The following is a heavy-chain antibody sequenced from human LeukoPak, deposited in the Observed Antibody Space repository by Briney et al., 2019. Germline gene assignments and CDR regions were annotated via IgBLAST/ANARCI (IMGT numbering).Heavy chain of an antibody. J-gene: IGHJ4*02. CDR3: ARGTLYSGWSYYFDY. V-gene: IGHV4-4*07. CDR1: GVSISSYY. Sequence: SEILSLTCTVSGVSISSYYWSWIRQPAGKGLEWIGRIYTSGSTNYNPSLKSRVTMSVDTSKNQFSLKLSSVTAADTAVYYCARGTLYSGWSYYFDYWGQGSQVTVSS. CDR2: IYTSGST. D-gene: IGHD6-19*01.